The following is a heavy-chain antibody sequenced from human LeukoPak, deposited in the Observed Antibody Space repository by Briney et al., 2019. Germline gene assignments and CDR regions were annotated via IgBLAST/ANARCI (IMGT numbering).Heavy chain of an antibody. CDR1: GFTFSHYS. D-gene: IGHD3-22*01. V-gene: IGHV3-21*01. J-gene: IGHJ4*02. CDR3: ARDFSTYYDSSSFYGDSCFDY. CDR2: FGSDLSFR. Sequence: GGSLRLSCAGSGFTFSHYSMNWVRQAPGKGLEWVASFGSDLSFRSYADSVKGRFTISRDNAESSLHLHMNSLRAEDTAIYYCARDFSTYYDSSSFYGDSCFDYWGQGILVTVSS.